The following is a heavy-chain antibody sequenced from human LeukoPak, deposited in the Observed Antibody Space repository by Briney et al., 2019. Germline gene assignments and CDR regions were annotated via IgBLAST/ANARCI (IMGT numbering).Heavy chain of an antibody. J-gene: IGHJ4*02. Sequence: GGSLRLSCAASGFTFSSYWMSWVRQAPGKGLEWVSSISSSSSYIYYADSVKGRFTISRDNAKNSLYLQMNSLRAEDTAVYYCTRGPRGSSWYLDYWGQGTLVTVSS. D-gene: IGHD6-13*01. CDR1: GFTFSSYW. CDR3: TRGPRGSSWYLDY. V-gene: IGHV3-21*01. CDR2: ISSSSSYI.